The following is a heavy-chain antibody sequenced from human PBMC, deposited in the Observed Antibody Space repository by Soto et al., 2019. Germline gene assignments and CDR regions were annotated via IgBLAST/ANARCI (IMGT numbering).Heavy chain of an antibody. CDR2: ISGYNGKT. D-gene: IGHD6-6*01. Sequence: ASVKVSCKASGFNFISYGINWVRQAPGQGLEWMGWISGYNGKTVYAHSVHDRVTMTTDATTGTAYMELRGLRSADTAIYYCARGGSSSPSFDYWGQGTLVTVSS. V-gene: IGHV1-18*04. CDR3: ARGGSSSPSFDY. J-gene: IGHJ4*02. CDR1: GFNFISYG.